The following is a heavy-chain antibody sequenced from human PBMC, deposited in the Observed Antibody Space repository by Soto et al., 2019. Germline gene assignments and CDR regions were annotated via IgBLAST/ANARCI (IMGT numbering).Heavy chain of an antibody. J-gene: IGHJ3*01. CDR2: LYASDST. D-gene: IGHD4-17*01. CDR1: GFTVSSHY. V-gene: IGHV3-53*02. Sequence: EVQLVETGGGLIQPGGSLRLSCAASGFTVSSHYMSWVRHTPGKGLAWVSILYASDSTFYADAVEGGFTISGDNSKNTVYLQLTRLRAEDTAVYYCATTLTRLIALDVWGQGTMVTVSS. CDR3: ATTLTRLIALDV.